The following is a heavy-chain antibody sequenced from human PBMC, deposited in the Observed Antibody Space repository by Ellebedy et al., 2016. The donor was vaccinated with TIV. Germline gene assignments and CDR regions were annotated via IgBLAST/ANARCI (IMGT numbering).Heavy chain of an antibody. V-gene: IGHV4-34*01. Sequence: ESLKISCAGSGFTFNSYSMNWVRQPPGKGLEWMGEINHSGSPNYNPSLKSRVTISVDTSKTQFSLKLSSVTAADTAVYYCARGWRVGATMRMYWFDPWGQGTLVTVSS. CDR2: INHSGSP. CDR1: GFTFNSYS. CDR3: ARGWRVGATMRMYWFDP. J-gene: IGHJ5*02. D-gene: IGHD1-26*01.